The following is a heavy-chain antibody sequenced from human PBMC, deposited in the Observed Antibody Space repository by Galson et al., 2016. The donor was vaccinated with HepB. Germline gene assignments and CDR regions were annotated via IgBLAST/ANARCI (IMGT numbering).Heavy chain of an antibody. Sequence: PALVKPTQTLTLTCTFSGFSLSTTGVRVSWIRQPPGKALEWLARIDWDDDKFYSISLRTRLSTSKDTSKNQVVLTMTNMYPVDTATYYCARIGFGDSGTFFDYWGQGTLVTVAS. D-gene: IGHD2-21*02. J-gene: IGHJ4*02. CDR2: IDWDDDK. CDR3: ARIGFGDSGTFFDY. CDR1: GFSLSTTGVR. V-gene: IGHV2-70*04.